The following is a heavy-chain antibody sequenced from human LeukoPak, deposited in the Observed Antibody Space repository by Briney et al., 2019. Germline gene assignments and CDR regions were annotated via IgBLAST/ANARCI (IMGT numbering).Heavy chain of an antibody. D-gene: IGHD4-23*01. CDR2: FDPEDGET. CDR3: ASHAPTVVTPYYFDY. J-gene: IGHJ4*02. V-gene: IGHV1-24*01. Sequence: ASVKVSCKVSGYTLTELSIYWVRQAPGKGLEWMGGFDPEDGETIYGQKFQGRVTMTTDTSTSTAYMELRSLRSDDTAVYYCASHAPTVVTPYYFDYWGQGTLVTVSS. CDR1: GYTLTELS.